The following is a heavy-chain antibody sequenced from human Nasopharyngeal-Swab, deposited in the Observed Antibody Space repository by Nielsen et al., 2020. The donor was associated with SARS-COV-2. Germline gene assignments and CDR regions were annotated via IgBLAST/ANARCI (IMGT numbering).Heavy chain of an antibody. Sequence: WIRQPPGKGLEWIGYIYYSGSTNYNPSLKSRVTISVDTSKNQFSLKLSSVTAADTAVYYCASGLNWFPFDYWGQGTLVTVSS. CDR3: ASGLNWFPFDY. CDR2: IYYSGST. D-gene: IGHD3-9*01. V-gene: IGHV4-59*01. J-gene: IGHJ4*02.